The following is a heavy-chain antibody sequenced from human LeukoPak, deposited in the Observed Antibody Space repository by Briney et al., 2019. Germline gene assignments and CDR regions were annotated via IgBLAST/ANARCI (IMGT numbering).Heavy chain of an antibody. CDR3: ARDSGRDLEWLFNNWFDP. D-gene: IGHD3-3*01. CDR2: IIPIFGKA. Sequence: SVNVSCKASGGTFSSYAISWVRQAPGQGLEWMGGIIPIFGKANYAQKFQGRVTITTDESTSTAYMELSSLRSEDTAVYYCARDSGRDLEWLFNNWFDPWGQGTLVTVSS. CDR1: GGTFSSYA. J-gene: IGHJ5*02. V-gene: IGHV1-69*05.